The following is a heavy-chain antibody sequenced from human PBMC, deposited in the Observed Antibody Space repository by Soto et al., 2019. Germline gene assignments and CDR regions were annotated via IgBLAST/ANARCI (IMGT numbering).Heavy chain of an antibody. Sequence: SATLSLTCACYGVSVSGYYWNWIRQPPGKGLEWIGEINHTGGTHYKPSLKSRVTMSVDTSKNQFSLRLSSVTAADTAIYYCATRITVFRFLTNAGAPWGHGTQVTV. J-gene: IGHJ5*02. CDR1: GVSVSGYY. CDR3: ATRITVFRFLTNAGAP. V-gene: IGHV4-34*01. D-gene: IGHD3-3*01. CDR2: INHTGGT.